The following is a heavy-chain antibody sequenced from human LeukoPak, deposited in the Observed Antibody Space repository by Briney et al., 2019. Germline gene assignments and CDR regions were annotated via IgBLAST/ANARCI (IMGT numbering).Heavy chain of an antibody. CDR2: INAGNGNT. Sequence: GASVKVSCKASGYTFTSYAMHWVRQAPGQRLEWMGWINAGNGNTKYSQKFQGRVTITRDTSASTAYMELSSLRSEDTAVYYCARDLNVLRYFDWLFPADGMDVWGKETTVTVSS. J-gene: IGHJ6*04. D-gene: IGHD3-9*01. CDR1: GYTFTSYA. CDR3: ARDLNVLRYFDWLFPADGMDV. V-gene: IGHV1-3*01.